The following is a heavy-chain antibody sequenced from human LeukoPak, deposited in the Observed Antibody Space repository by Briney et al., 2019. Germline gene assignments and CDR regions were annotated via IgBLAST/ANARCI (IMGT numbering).Heavy chain of an antibody. D-gene: IGHD1-26*01. V-gene: IGHV1-69*15. CDR3: ARGVVVGATKDFDY. J-gene: IGHJ4*02. CDR1: GGAFSSYA. CDR2: ITPMFGAA. Sequence: ASVKVSCKASGGAFSSYAISWVRQAPGQGLEWMGSITPMFGAANYAQKFQGKVTISADESTSTAHMELSSLGSGDTAVYYCARGVVVGATKDFDYWGQGTLVTASS.